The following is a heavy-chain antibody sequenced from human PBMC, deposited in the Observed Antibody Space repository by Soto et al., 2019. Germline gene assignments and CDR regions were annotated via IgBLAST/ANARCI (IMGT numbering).Heavy chain of an antibody. J-gene: IGHJ6*02. D-gene: IGHD6-19*01. CDR1: GDPFTSYG. V-gene: IGHV1-18*01. CDR2: ISAYNGNT. CDR3: ARGWGSGWYRMDV. Sequence: ASVKVSCKASGDPFTSYGISWVRQAPGQGLEWMGWISAYNGNTKYAQKLQGRVTMTTDTSTSTAYMELRSLRSDDTAVYYWARGWGSGWYRMDVWGQGTTVTVSS.